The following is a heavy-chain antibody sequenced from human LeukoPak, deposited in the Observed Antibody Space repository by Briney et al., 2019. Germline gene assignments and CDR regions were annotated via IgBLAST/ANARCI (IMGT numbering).Heavy chain of an antibody. CDR2: IYYSGST. Sequence: SETLSLTCTVSGDSINSTSYYWGWIRQPPGKGLEWIGSIYYSGSTYYNPSLKSRVTISVDTSKNQISLKLRSLTAADTAVYYCARHRFRSSGSSYFDYWGQGTLVTVSS. D-gene: IGHD3-10*01. J-gene: IGHJ4*02. CDR3: ARHRFRSSGSSYFDY. CDR1: GDSINSTSYY. V-gene: IGHV4-39*07.